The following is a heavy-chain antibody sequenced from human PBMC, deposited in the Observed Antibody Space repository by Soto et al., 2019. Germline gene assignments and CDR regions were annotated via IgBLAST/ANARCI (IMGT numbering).Heavy chain of an antibody. V-gene: IGHV3-7*01. Sequence: ILSCAASGFTFSSYWMSWVRQAPGKGLEWVANIKEDGSEKYYVDSVKGRFTISRDNAKNSLYLQMNSLRAEDTALYYCARDRLRSYDDWGQGTLVTVSS. CDR2: IKEDGSEK. D-gene: IGHD3-16*01. CDR1: GFTFSSYW. CDR3: ARDRLRSYDD. J-gene: IGHJ4*02.